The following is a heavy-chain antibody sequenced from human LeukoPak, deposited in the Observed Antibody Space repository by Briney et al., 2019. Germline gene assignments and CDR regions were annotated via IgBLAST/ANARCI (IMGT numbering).Heavy chain of an antibody. J-gene: IGHJ4*02. CDR1: GFTFSSYA. CDR2: IKQDGSEK. Sequence: PGGSLRLSCAASGFTFSSYAMSWVRQAPGKGLEWVAHIKQDGSEKYYVDSVKGRFTISRDNAKNSLYLQMNSLRAEDTAVYYCARVPGGAVAGTFGYTVAIIKYYFDYWGQGTLVTVSS. CDR3: ARVPGGAVAGTFGYTVAIIKYYFDY. D-gene: IGHD6-19*01. V-gene: IGHV3-7*01.